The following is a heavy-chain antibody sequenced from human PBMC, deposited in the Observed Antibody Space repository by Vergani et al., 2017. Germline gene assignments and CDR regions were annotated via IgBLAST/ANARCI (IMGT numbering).Heavy chain of an antibody. D-gene: IGHD3-9*01. CDR3: ARALKLRYSPFGDYYYYGMDV. Sequence: QVQLQESGPGLVKPPGTLSLTCAVSGGSISSSNWWSWVRQPPGKGLQWIGEIYHSGSTNYNPSLKSRVTISLDKSKNQFSLKLSSVTAADTAVYYCARALKLRYSPFGDYYYYGMDVWGQGTTVTVSS. J-gene: IGHJ6*02. CDR1: GGSISSSNW. CDR2: IYHSGST. V-gene: IGHV4-4*03.